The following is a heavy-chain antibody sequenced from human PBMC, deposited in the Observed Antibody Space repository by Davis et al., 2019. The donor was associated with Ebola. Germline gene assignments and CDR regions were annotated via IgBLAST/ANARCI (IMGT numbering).Heavy chain of an antibody. CDR3: AKATFYYDNSGYNGLFDN. CDR1: EFTFSNYG. CDR2: ISAGGTAP. J-gene: IGHJ4*02. V-gene: IGHV3-23*01. D-gene: IGHD3-22*01. Sequence: PGGSLRLSCVASEFTFSNYGMTWVRQAPGKGLEWVSSISAGGTAPYYADSVKGRFTISRDNSKNTLYLQMNSLRAEDTAVYYCAKATFYYDNSGYNGLFDNWGQGTLVTVS.